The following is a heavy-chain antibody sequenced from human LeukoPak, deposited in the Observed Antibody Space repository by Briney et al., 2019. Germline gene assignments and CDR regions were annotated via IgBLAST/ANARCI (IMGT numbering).Heavy chain of an antibody. CDR3: ARALGAIIPDDAFDI. V-gene: IGHV1-69*13. CDR2: IIPIFGTA. Sequence: SVKVSCKASGGTFSSYAISWVRQAPGQGLEWMGGIIPIFGTANYAQKFQGRVTITADESTSTAYMELSSLRSEDTAVYYCARALGAIIPDDAFDIWGQGTMVTVSS. J-gene: IGHJ3*02. D-gene: IGHD3-16*01. CDR1: GGTFSSYA.